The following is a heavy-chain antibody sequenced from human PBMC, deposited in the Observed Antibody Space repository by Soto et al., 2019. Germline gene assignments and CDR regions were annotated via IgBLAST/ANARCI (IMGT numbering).Heavy chain of an antibody. V-gene: IGHV3-15*01. CDR3: ATGLNTGF. Sequence: EVQLVQSTGGLVKPGESLRLSCAASGVSVTNAWMNWVRQAPGKGLEWVGLIKSKTAGGTTHYAATVKGRFTISRDDSKNMLYLQMNSLKIEYTAVYYCATGLNTGFWGQGSLVTVSS. CDR2: IKSKTAGGTT. J-gene: IGHJ4*02. CDR1: GVSVTNAW. D-gene: IGHD4-17*01.